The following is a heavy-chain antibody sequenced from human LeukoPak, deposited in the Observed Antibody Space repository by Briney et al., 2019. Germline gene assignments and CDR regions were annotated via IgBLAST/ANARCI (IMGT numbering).Heavy chain of an antibody. V-gene: IGHV4-59*01. Sequence: PSETLSLTCTVSGGSIHSFYWSWIRQPPGKGLEWIGYFYYSGTTTGTTNYNPSLESRVTISGDTSKNQFSLRLTSVTAADTAVYYCARGGSEWDRDLWIWGQGTLVTVS. D-gene: IGHD1-26*01. CDR1: GGSIHSFY. CDR3: ARGGSEWDRDLWI. CDR2: FYYSGTTTGTT. J-gene: IGHJ3*02.